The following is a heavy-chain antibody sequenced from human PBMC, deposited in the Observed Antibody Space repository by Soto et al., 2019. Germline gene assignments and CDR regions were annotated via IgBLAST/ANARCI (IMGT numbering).Heavy chain of an antibody. CDR1: GGSISSSNW. CDR2: IYHSGST. D-gene: IGHD3-10*01. J-gene: IGHJ4*02. Sequence: SETLSLTCAVSGGSISSSNWWSWVRQPPGKGLEWIGEIYHSGSTNYNPSLKSRVTISVDKSKNQFSVKLSSVTAADTAVYYCARVITMVRGVITLYYFDYWGQGTLVTVSS. V-gene: IGHV4-4*02. CDR3: ARVITMVRGVITLYYFDY.